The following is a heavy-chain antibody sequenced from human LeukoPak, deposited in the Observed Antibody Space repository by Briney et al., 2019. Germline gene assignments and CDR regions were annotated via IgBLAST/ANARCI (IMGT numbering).Heavy chain of an antibody. CDR1: GGSISSYY. D-gene: IGHD6-19*01. J-gene: IGHJ4*02. CDR2: IYYSGST. Sequence: SETLSLTCTVSGGSISSYYWGWIRQPPGKGLEWIGYIYYSGSTTYNPSLKSRVTISVDTSKNQFSLRLSSVTAADTAVYYCARHRSGWQTLGYWGQGTLVTVSS. CDR3: ARHRSGWQTLGY. V-gene: IGHV4-59*08.